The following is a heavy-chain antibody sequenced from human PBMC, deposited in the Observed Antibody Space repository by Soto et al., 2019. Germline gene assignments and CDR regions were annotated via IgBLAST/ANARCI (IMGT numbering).Heavy chain of an antibody. CDR3: AKGGPFTGGFDP. CDR2: ISGRSGVP. V-gene: IGHV3-23*01. Sequence: EGQLLQSGGDLVQPGGSLRLSCAGSGLTLRSYAMTWIRQTPEKGLEWVSTISGRSGVPSYADSVNGRFTVSRDNSKNTLYLQMNSLRPDDTAIDYCAKGGPFTGGFDPWGQGTLVTVAS. J-gene: IGHJ5*02. CDR1: GLTLRSYA. D-gene: IGHD3-16*01.